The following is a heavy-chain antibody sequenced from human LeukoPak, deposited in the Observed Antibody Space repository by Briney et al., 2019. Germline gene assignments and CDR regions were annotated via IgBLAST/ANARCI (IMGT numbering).Heavy chain of an antibody. D-gene: IGHD2/OR15-2a*01. CDR1: GGSISSGSYY. J-gene: IGHJ4*02. CDR2: IYTSGST. Sequence: SQTLSLTCTVSGGSISSGSYYWSWIRQPAGKGLEWIGRIYTSGSTNYNPSLKSRVTISVDTSKNQFSLKLGSVTAADTAVYYCASLGYYDYWGQGTLVTVSS. V-gene: IGHV4-61*02. CDR3: ASLGYYDY.